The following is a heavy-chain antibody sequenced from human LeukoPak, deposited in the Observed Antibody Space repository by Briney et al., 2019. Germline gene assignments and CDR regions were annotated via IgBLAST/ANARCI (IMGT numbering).Heavy chain of an antibody. V-gene: IGHV4-59*01. CDR3: ARGGAHYQMPRWWFDP. Sequence: SETLSLTCTVSGVSITTYYWSWTRQPPGKGLEWIGYIFYGGSTTCNPSLKSRVTISADTSKNQFSLRLSSVTAADTAVYYCARGGAHYQMPRWWFDPWGQGTLVTVSS. J-gene: IGHJ5*02. D-gene: IGHD2-2*01. CDR2: IFYGGST. CDR1: GVSITTYY.